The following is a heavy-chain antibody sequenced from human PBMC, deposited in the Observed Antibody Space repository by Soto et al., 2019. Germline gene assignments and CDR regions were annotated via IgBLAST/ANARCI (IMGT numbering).Heavy chain of an antibody. Sequence: ASVKVSCKVSGYTLTELSMHWVRPAPGKGLEWMGGFDPEDGETIYAQKFQGRVTMTEDTSTDTAYMELSSLRSEDTAVYYCATNLVPAAIPGDWFDPWGQGTLVTVSS. J-gene: IGHJ5*02. CDR2: FDPEDGET. D-gene: IGHD2-2*02. V-gene: IGHV1-24*01. CDR3: ATNLVPAAIPGDWFDP. CDR1: GYTLTELS.